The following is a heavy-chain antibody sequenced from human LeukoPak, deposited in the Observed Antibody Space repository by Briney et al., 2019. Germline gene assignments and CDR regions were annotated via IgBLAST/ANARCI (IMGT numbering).Heavy chain of an antibody. J-gene: IGHJ6*02. Sequence: GGSLRLSCAGSGFTFSTYWMTWVRQAPGKGLEWVANINQDGGEKYYTISRDNAKNSLYLQMNSLRAEDTAVYYCARDRRYYGDSYFNGLDVWGQGTTVTVSS. D-gene: IGHD4-17*01. CDR2: INQDGGEK. V-gene: IGHV3-7*01. CDR3: ARDRRYYGDSYFNGLDV. CDR1: GFTFSTYW.